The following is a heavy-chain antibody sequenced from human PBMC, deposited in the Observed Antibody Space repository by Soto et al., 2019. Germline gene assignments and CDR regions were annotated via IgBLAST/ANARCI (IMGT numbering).Heavy chain of an antibody. J-gene: IGHJ5*02. CDR3: ARDRVNDFWSGYPGWGWFDP. Sequence: QVQLVQSGAEVKKPGSSVKVSCKASGGTFSSYAISWVQQAPGQGLEWMGGIIPIFGTANYAQKFQGRVTITADKSTSTAYMELSSLRSEDTAVYYCARDRVNDFWSGYPGWGWFDPWGQGTLVTVSS. V-gene: IGHV1-69*06. D-gene: IGHD3-3*01. CDR2: IIPIFGTA. CDR1: GGTFSSYA.